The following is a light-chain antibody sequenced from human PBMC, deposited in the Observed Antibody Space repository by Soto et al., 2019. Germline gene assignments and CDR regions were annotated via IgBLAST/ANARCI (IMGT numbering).Light chain of an antibody. CDR2: GAS. V-gene: IGKV3-20*01. Sequence: EIVLTQSPATLSLSPGEGASLSCRASQSVSSSYLAWYQQKPGQAPRLLIFGASSRATGIPDRFSGSGSGTDFTLTISRLEPEDSAVYFCQQYDTSPTFGQGTKVDIK. CDR1: QSVSSSY. CDR3: QQYDTSPT. J-gene: IGKJ1*01.